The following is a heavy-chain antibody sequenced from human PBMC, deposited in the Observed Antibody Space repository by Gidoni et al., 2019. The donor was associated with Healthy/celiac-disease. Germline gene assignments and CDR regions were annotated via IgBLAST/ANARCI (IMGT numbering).Heavy chain of an antibody. J-gene: IGHJ4*02. D-gene: IGHD3-22*01. V-gene: IGHV1-2*02. CDR3: ARDGYDSSGYYSFLTDY. CDR2: INPNSGGT. CDR1: GYTFTGYY. Sequence: QVQLVQSGAEVKKPGASVKVSCKASGYTFTGYYMHWVRQAPGQGLEWMGWINPNSGGTNYAQKFQGRVTMTRDTSISTAYMELSRLRSDDTAVYYCARDGYDSSGYYSFLTDYWGQGTLVTVSS.